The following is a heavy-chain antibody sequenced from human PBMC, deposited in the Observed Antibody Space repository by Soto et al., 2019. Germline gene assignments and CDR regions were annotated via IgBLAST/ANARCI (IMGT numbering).Heavy chain of an antibody. J-gene: IGHJ4*02. Sequence: LSLTCTVSGGSITSYYWSWIRQPPGKGLEWIGYIFHSGSTTYNPSLNSRVTVSVDTSKNQFSLKLNSVTAADTAVYYCARLSDFGSTSYYFDYWGQGTLVTVSS. V-gene: IGHV4-59*01. CDR2: IFHSGST. D-gene: IGHD3-10*01. CDR3: ARLSDFGSTSYYFDY. CDR1: GGSITSYY.